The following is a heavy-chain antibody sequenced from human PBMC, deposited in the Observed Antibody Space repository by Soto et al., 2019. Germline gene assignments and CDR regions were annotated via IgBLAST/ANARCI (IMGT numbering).Heavy chain of an antibody. CDR3: ARDWVEYSSSSTYYGMDV. J-gene: IGHJ6*02. Sequence: ASVKVSCKASGYTFTSYGISWVRQAPGQGXEWMGWISAYNGNTNYAQKLQGRVTMTTDTSTSTAYMELGSLRSDDTAVYYCARDWVEYSSSSTYYGMDVWGQGTTVTVSS. V-gene: IGHV1-18*04. D-gene: IGHD6-6*01. CDR1: GYTFTSYG. CDR2: ISAYNGNT.